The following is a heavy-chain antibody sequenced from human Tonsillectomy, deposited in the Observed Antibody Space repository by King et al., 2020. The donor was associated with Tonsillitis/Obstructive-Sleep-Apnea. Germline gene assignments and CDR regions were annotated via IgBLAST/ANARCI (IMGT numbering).Heavy chain of an antibody. V-gene: IGHV3-48*03. CDR1: GFTFSNYE. Sequence: VQLVESGGGLVQPGGSLRLSCAASGFTFSNYEMNWVRQAPGKGLEWVSYISSSGGTIYYADSVKGRFTISRDNAKSSLYLQLNSLRAEDTAVYYCARDRLVEDDAFDFWGQGTMVTVSS. CDR2: ISSSGGTI. CDR3: ARDRLVEDDAFDF. J-gene: IGHJ3*01. D-gene: IGHD2-15*01.